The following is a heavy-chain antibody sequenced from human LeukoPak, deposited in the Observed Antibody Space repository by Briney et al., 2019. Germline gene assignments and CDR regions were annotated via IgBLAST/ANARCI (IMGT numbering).Heavy chain of an antibody. CDR1: GFTFSSYA. J-gene: IGHJ4*02. V-gene: IGHV3-23*01. CDR3: AKYPGEIQLGGHYFDY. D-gene: IGHD5-18*01. Sequence: GGSLRLSCAASGFTFSSYAMSWVRQAPGRGREGVSAIRVSGVSTYYADSVKGRFTISRDNSKNTLYLQMNSLRAEDTGVYYCAKYPGEIQLGGHYFDYWGQGTLVTVSS. CDR2: IRVSGVST.